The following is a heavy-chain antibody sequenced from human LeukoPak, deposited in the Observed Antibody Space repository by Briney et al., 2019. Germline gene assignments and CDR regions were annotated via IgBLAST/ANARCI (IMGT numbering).Heavy chain of an antibody. Sequence: GGSLRLSCAASGFTFSSYSMDWVRQAPGKGPEWVSYISGSSTTIDYADSAKGRFIISRDNAKKSLYLQMNNLRAEDTAVYYCARDQDWAFDYWGQGILVTVSS. CDR1: GFTFSSYS. CDR2: ISGSSTTI. V-gene: IGHV3-48*01. CDR3: ARDQDWAFDY. J-gene: IGHJ4*02. D-gene: IGHD3/OR15-3a*01.